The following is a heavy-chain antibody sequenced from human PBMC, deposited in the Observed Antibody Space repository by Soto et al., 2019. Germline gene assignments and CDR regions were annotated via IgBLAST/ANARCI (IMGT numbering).Heavy chain of an antibody. CDR1: GYTFTDYY. CDR2: INPSSGGT. CDR3: AREGMHYDNSDCNY. Sequence: QVQLVQSGAEVKKPGASVKVSCKASGYTFTDYYIHWVRQAPGQGLEWMGWINPSSGGTIYSQKFQDRFSITRDATISTAYMVLSRLSSDDTAISYCAREGMHYDNSDCNYWGQGTVVTVSS. V-gene: IGHV1-2*02. D-gene: IGHD3-22*01. J-gene: IGHJ4*02.